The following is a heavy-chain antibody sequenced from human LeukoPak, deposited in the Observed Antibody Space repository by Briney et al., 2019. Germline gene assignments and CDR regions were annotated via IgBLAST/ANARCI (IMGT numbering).Heavy chain of an antibody. V-gene: IGHV5-51*01. D-gene: IGHD1-26*01. CDR1: GYSFTSYW. CDR2: IYPGDSDT. Sequence: GESLKISCKGSGYSFTSYWIGWVRQMPGKGLEWMGIIYPGDSDTRYSPSFQGQVTISADKSISTAYLQWSSLKASDTAMYYCARHGPSGSYFRVPAFDIWGQGTMVTVSS. J-gene: IGHJ3*02. CDR3: ARHGPSGSYFRVPAFDI.